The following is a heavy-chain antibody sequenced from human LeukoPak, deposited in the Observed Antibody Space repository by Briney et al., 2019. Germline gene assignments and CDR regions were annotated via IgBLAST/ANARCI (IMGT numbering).Heavy chain of an antibody. V-gene: IGHV3-74*01. D-gene: IGHD4-17*01. CDR1: GFTFSSYW. Sequence: GGSLRLSCAASGFTFSSYWMHWVRQAPGKGLVWVSRINSDGSSTSYADSVKGRFTISRNNAKNTLYLQMNSLRAEDTAVYYCARDYGDYPITLDYWGQGTLVTVSS. J-gene: IGHJ4*02. CDR3: ARDYGDYPITLDY. CDR2: INSDGSST.